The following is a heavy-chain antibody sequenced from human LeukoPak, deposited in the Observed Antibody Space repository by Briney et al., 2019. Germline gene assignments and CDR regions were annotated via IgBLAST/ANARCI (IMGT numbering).Heavy chain of an antibody. CDR2: ISGSGGST. D-gene: IGHD2-21*02. CDR3: ATDQRDSYFDY. V-gene: IGHV3-23*01. J-gene: IGHJ4*02. Sequence: PGGSLRLSCAACRFTFSSYAMSWVRQAPGKGLEWVSAISGSGGSTYYADSVKGRFTISRDNSKNTPYLQMDSLRAEDTAVYYCATDQRDSYFDYWGQGTLVTVSS. CDR1: RFTFSSYA.